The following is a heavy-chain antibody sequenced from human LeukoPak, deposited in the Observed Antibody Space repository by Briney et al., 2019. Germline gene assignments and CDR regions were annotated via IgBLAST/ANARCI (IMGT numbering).Heavy chain of an antibody. J-gene: IGHJ5*01. D-gene: IGHD3-22*01. Sequence: PGGSLTLSCQASGFTFYMYAMSWVRHAPGKGLEWVASMCGTAGCTFYPDSVKGRFTISRDNSKNVLYLRMNSLTAEDTAIYYCAKDRPNFHENSGHYYRRDGDSWGQGTLVTVSS. CDR3: AKDRPNFHENSGHYYRRDGDS. CDR1: GFTFYMYA. CDR2: MCGTAGCT. V-gene: IGHV3-23*01.